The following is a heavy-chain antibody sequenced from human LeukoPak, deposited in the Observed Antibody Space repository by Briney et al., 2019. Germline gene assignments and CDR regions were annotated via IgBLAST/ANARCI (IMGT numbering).Heavy chain of an antibody. D-gene: IGHD2-15*01. Sequence: AGRSLRLSCAASGFTFSSFGMHWVRQAPGKGLEWVAAISYDGSNYYHTDSVRGRFTISRDNSKNTVYLQMNSLRAEDTAVYYCAKGRSVVGTTAEFDYWGQGTLVTVSS. CDR3: AKGRSVVGTTAEFDY. J-gene: IGHJ4*02. CDR1: GFTFSSFG. V-gene: IGHV3-30*18. CDR2: ISYDGSNY.